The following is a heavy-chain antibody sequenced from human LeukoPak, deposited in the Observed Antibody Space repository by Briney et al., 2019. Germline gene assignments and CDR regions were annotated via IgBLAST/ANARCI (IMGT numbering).Heavy chain of an antibody. V-gene: IGHV3-7*01. CDR2: IKKDGSEK. CDR3: AKDVKYSSSSVDY. J-gene: IGHJ4*02. D-gene: IGHD6-6*01. CDR1: GFIFSNYW. Sequence: PGGSLRLSCAASGFIFSNYWMNWVRQTPGKGLEWVANIKKDGSEKYYVDSVRGRFTISRDNAKNSLYLQMNSLRAEDTAVYYCAKDVKYSSSSVDYWGQGTLVTVSS.